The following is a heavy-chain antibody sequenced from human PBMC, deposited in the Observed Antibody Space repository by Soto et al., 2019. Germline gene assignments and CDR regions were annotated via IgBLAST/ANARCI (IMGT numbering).Heavy chain of an antibody. CDR2: IIPIFGTA. CDR3: ARGYCSGGSCYSRYYYYGMDV. J-gene: IGHJ6*02. Sequence: SVKVSCKASGGTFSSYAISWVRQTPGQGLEWMGGIIPIFGTANYAQKFQGRVTITADESTSTAYMELSSLRSEDTAVYYCARGYCSGGSCYSRYYYYGMDVWGQGTTVTVSS. CDR1: GGTFSSYA. V-gene: IGHV1-69*13. D-gene: IGHD2-15*01.